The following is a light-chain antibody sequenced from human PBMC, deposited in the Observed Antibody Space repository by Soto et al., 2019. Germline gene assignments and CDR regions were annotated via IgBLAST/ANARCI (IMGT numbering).Light chain of an antibody. Sequence: QSALTQPPSASGSPGQSVTISCTGTSNDVGGYNFVSWYQQHPGKAPKLVIYDVGRRPSGVPDRFSGSKSGNTASLTVSGLQAEDEDDYYCTSHEGSNNTFVFGAGTKLTVL. CDR1: SNDVGGYNF. V-gene: IGLV2-8*01. CDR3: TSHEGSNNTFV. CDR2: DVG. J-gene: IGLJ1*01.